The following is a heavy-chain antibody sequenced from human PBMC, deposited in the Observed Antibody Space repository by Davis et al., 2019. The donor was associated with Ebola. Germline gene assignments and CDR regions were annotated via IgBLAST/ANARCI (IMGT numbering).Heavy chain of an antibody. V-gene: IGHV1-18*01. Sequence: ASVKVSCKASGYTFRNSAISWVLQAPGLGLEWMGWISAYNGNTNNEQILQGRVTMTTDTSTGTAYMELRSLRSDDTAVYFCARTSIVGTTTTASDIWGQGTKVTVSS. CDR3: ARTSIVGTTTTASDI. CDR2: ISAYNGNT. D-gene: IGHD1-26*01. CDR1: GYTFRNSA. J-gene: IGHJ3*02.